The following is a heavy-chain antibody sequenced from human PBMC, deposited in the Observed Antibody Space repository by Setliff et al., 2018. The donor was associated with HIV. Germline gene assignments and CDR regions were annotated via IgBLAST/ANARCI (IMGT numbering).Heavy chain of an antibody. CDR3: ARDAGNWNRGIDS. D-gene: IGHD1-1*01. Sequence: PGGSLRLSCAASGFIFSSYNMNWVRQAPGKGLEWVSSISTSSIYIYYADSVKGRFTIARDNAQKSLHLQMNSLKADDTAVYYCARDAGNWNRGIDSWGQGTLVTVS. CDR2: ISTSSIYI. V-gene: IGHV3-21*01. CDR1: GFIFSSYN. J-gene: IGHJ4*02.